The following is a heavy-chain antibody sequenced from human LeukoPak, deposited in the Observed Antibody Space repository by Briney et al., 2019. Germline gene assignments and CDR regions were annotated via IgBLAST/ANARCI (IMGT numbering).Heavy chain of an antibody. V-gene: IGHV5-51*01. CDR3: ARSEAAADIDY. J-gene: IGHJ4*02. CDR2: IYPGDSDT. Sequence: GESLKISCKGSGYSFTSYWIGWVRQMPGEGLEWMGIIYPGDSDTRYSPSFQGQVTISADKSINTAYLQWSSLQASDTAMYYCARSEAAADIDYWGQGTLVTVSS. CDR1: GYSFTSYW. D-gene: IGHD6-13*01.